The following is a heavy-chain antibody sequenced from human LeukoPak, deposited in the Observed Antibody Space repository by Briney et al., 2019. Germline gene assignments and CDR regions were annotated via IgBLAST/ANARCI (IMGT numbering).Heavy chain of an antibody. CDR1: GGSISSGDYY. CDR3: ARGCTRADDY. D-gene: IGHD2-8*01. CDR2: VRHSESA. J-gene: IGHJ4*02. V-gene: IGHV4-61*08. Sequence: SETLSLTCTVSGGSISSGDYYWSWIRQSPTKGLEWIGYVRHSESANYNPSLKGRFAISVDTVRNQVSLKLTSMTAADTAVYYCARGCTRADDYWGQGILVTVSS.